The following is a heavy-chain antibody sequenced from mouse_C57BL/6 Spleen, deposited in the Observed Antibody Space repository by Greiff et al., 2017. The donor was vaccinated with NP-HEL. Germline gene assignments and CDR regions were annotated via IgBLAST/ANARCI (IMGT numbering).Heavy chain of an antibody. CDR1: GYTFTDYY. V-gene: IGHV1-19*01. CDR3: AREGQLRLAWFAY. D-gene: IGHD3-2*02. Sequence: VQLQQSGPVLVKPGASVKMSCKASGYTFTDYYMNWVKQSHGKSLEWIGVIKPYNGGNSYNQKLKGKATLTVDKSSSTAYMVLNSLTSEDAAVYYCAREGQLRLAWFAYWGQGTLVTVSA. J-gene: IGHJ3*01. CDR2: IKPYNGGN.